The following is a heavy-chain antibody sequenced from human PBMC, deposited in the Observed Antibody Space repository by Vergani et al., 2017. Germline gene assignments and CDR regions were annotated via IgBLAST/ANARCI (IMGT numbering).Heavy chain of an antibody. D-gene: IGHD2-2*01. J-gene: IGHJ5*02. Sequence: EVQLVESGGGLVQPGRSLRLSCAASGFTFDDYAMHWVRQAPGKGLEWVSGISWNRGSIGYADSVKGRFTIARDNAKTSLYLQMNSLRAEDTALYYCAKGYCSSTSCYLDPWGQGTLVTVSS. CDR2: ISWNRGSI. V-gene: IGHV3-9*01. CDR1: GFTFDDYA. CDR3: AKGYCSSTSCYLDP.